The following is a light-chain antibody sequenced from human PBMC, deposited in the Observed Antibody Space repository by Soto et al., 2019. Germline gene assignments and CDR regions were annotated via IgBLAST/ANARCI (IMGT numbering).Light chain of an antibody. V-gene: IGLV2-14*01. CDR2: EVS. CDR3: ISYTSSSTLYV. J-gene: IGLJ1*01. Sequence: QSALTQPASVSGSPGQSITISCTGTSSDVGGYNYVSWYQQHPGKAPKLTIFEVSNRPSGVSNRFSGSKSGNTASLTISGLQAEDEADYYCISYTSSSTLYVFGTGTKLTVL. CDR1: SSDVGGYNY.